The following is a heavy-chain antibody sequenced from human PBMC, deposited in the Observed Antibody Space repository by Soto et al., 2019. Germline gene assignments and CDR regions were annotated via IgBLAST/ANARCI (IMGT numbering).Heavy chain of an antibody. CDR2: IIPIFGTA. V-gene: IGHV1-69*13. CDR3: AREGYDSLTGAPYYYYGMDV. J-gene: IGHJ6*02. D-gene: IGHD3-9*01. CDR1: GGTFSSYA. Sequence: SVKVSCKASGGTFSSYAISWVRQAPGQGLEWMGGIIPIFGTANYAQKFQGRVTITADESTSTAYMELSSLRSDDTAVYYCAREGYDSLTGAPYYYYGMDVWGQGTTVTGSS.